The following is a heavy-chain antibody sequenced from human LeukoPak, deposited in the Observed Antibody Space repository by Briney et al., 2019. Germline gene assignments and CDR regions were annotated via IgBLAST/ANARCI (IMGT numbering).Heavy chain of an antibody. Sequence: ASVNVSCKASGYTFTSYGISWVRQAPGQGLEWMGWISAYNGNTNYAQKLQGRVTMTTDTSTSTAYMELRSLRSDDTAVYYCAKQYYDFWSGYYDYGMDVWGQGTTVTVSS. CDR3: AKQYYDFWSGYYDYGMDV. D-gene: IGHD3-3*01. CDR1: GYTFTSYG. J-gene: IGHJ6*02. CDR2: ISAYNGNT. V-gene: IGHV1-18*01.